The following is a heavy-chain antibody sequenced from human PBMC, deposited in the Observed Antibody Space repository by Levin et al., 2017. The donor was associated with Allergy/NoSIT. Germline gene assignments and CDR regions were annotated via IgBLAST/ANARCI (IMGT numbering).Heavy chain of an antibody. Sequence: RTSETLSLTCAVSGYSISSGYYWGWIRQPPGKGLEWIGSIYHSGSTYYNPSLKSRVTISVDTSKNQFSLKLSSVTAADTAVYYCARDSASGGRGWSPKIYWGQGTLVTVSS. D-gene: IGHD6-19*01. CDR3: ARDSASGGRGWSPKIY. CDR1: GYSISSGYY. V-gene: IGHV4-38-2*02. CDR2: IYHSGST. J-gene: IGHJ4*02.